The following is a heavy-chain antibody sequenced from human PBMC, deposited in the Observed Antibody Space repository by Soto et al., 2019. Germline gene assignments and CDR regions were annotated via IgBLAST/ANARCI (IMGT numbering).Heavy chain of an antibody. V-gene: IGHV2-5*02. Sequence: QITLKESGPTLVKPTQTLTLTCTFSGFSLSTGGVGVGWIRQPPGKALEWLALIYWDDDKRYSPSLRNRLTISRDTSKNLVVLTMTNMDPVDTATYHCIQSRCGGDCLQSYASHYYYGMDVWGQGTTVTVSS. J-gene: IGHJ6*02. D-gene: IGHD2-21*02. CDR1: GFSLSTGGVG. CDR3: IQSRCGGDCLQSYASHYYYGMDV. CDR2: IYWDDDK.